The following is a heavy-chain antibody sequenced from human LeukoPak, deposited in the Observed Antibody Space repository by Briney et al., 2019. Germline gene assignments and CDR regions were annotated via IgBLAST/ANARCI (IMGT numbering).Heavy chain of an antibody. V-gene: IGHV1-69*05. CDR1: GGTFSSYT. Sequence: ASVKVSCKASGGTFSSYTISWVRQAPGQGLEWMGRIIPIFGTANYAQKFQGRVTITTDESTSTAYMELSSLRSEDTAVYYCARGPWGVIGAFDIWGQGTMVTVSS. J-gene: IGHJ3*02. D-gene: IGHD3-16*02. CDR2: IIPIFGTA. CDR3: ARGPWGVIGAFDI.